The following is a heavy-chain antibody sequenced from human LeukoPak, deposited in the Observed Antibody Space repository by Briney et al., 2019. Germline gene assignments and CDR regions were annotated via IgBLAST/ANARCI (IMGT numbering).Heavy chain of an antibody. V-gene: IGHV4-61*08. CDR3: ARDSSGWSRGWFDP. CDR1: GGSISSGDYY. J-gene: IGHJ5*02. CDR2: IYYSGST. D-gene: IGHD6-19*01. Sequence: SETLSLTCTVSGGSISSGDYYWSWIRQPPGKGLEWIGYIYYSGSTNYNPSLKSRVTISVDTSKNQFSLKLTSVTAADTAVYYCARDSSGWSRGWFDPWGQGTLVTVSS.